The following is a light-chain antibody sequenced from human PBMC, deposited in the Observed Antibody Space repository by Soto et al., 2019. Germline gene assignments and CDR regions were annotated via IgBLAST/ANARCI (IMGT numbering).Light chain of an antibody. CDR3: SSHAGNYKWV. J-gene: IGLJ3*02. Sequence: QSALTQPPSASGSPGQSVAISCTGTSSDVGGYNHVSWYQQHPGKAPKLIIYEVTRRPSGVPDRFSGSKSGNTASLTVSGLQAEDEADYYCSSHAGNYKWVFGGGTELTVL. CDR1: SSDVGGYNH. CDR2: EVT. V-gene: IGLV2-8*01.